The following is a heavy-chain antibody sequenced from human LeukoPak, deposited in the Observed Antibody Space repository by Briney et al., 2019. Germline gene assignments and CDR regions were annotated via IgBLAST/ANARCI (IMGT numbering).Heavy chain of an antibody. J-gene: IGHJ4*02. CDR1: GYIFTGYY. CDR3: ARDYCSGGSCYLYFDY. D-gene: IGHD2-15*01. V-gene: IGHV1-18*04. CDR2: ISAYNGNT. Sequence: GASVKVSCKASGYIFTGYYIHWVRQAPGQGLEWMGWISAYNGNTNYAQKLQGRVTMTTDTSTSTAYMELRSLRSDDTAVYYCARDYCSGGSCYLYFDYWGQGTLVTVSS.